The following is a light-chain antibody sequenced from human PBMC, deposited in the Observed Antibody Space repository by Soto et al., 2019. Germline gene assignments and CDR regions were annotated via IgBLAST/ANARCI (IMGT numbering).Light chain of an antibody. CDR1: SSDVGAYNY. CDR2: EVS. V-gene: IGLV2-14*01. J-gene: IGLJ3*02. Sequence: QSALTQPASVSGSPGQSITISCTGTSSDVGAYNYVSWYQQHPGKAPKLMIYEVSNRPSWVSNRFSGSKSGNTASLTISGLQAEDEADYYCSSFTSINTWVFGGGTKLTGL. CDR3: SSFTSINTWV.